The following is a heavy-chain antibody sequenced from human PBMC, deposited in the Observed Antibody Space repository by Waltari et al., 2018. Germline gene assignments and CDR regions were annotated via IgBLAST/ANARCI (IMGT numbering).Heavy chain of an antibody. V-gene: IGHV1-2*02. CDR2: INPYSVGT. J-gene: IGHJ4*02. CDR1: GYTFTGYY. CDR3: ATAPDAFQIIN. D-gene: IGHD2-2*01. Sequence: QVQLVQSGAEVKKPGASVKVSCKTSGYTFTGYYMYWVRQAPGQGLEWMDCINPYSVGTAYAQKFQSRVTLTRDTSISTAYRELNRLISDDSAMYYCATAPDAFQIINWGQGTLVTVSS.